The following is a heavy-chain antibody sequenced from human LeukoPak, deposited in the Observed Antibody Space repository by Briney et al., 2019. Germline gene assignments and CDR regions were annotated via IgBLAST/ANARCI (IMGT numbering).Heavy chain of an antibody. J-gene: IGHJ3*02. CDR3: AKDLGSRAYGSGTKSSAFDI. D-gene: IGHD3-10*01. CDR2: IRYDGSNK. Sequence: GGSLRLSCAASGFTFSSYGMHWVRQAAGKGLEWVAFIRYDGSNKYYADSVKGRFTISRDNSKNTLYLQMNSLRAEDTAVYYCAKDLGSRAYGSGTKSSAFDIWGQGTMVTVSS. CDR1: GFTFSSYG. V-gene: IGHV3-30*02.